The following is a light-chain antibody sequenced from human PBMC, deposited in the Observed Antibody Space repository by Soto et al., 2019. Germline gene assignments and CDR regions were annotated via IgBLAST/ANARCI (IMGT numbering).Light chain of an antibody. CDR2: KAS. CDR1: QNINNL. CDR3: QQYSTYSRS. V-gene: IGKV1-5*03. J-gene: IGKJ1*01. Sequence: DIQMTQSPSTLSASVGDRVTITCRASQNINNLLAWYQQKPGKAPNLLIYKASSLESGVPSRLSGSVYGTEFTLTISSLHTEDFATFYCQQYSTYSRSFGPGTKVEIK.